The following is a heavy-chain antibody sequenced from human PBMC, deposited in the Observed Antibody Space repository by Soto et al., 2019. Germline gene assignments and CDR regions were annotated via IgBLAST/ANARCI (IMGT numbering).Heavy chain of an antibody. CDR1: GGSISSGGYS. CDR2: IYHSGST. CDR3: ARLGVVPAAIGYYYYGMDV. Sequence: SETLSLTCAVSGGSISSGGYSWSWIRQPPGKGLEWIGYIYHSGSTYYNPSLKSRVTISVDRSKNQFSLKLSSVTAADTAVYYCARLGVVPAAIGYYYYGMDVWGQGTTVTVSS. V-gene: IGHV4-30-2*01. D-gene: IGHD2-2*01. J-gene: IGHJ6*02.